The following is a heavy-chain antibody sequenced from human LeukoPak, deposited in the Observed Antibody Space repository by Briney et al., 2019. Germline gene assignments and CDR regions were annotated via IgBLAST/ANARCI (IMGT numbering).Heavy chain of an antibody. Sequence: SETLSLTCSVSGGSISSYYWSWIRQPPGKGLEWIGYIYYSGSTNYNPSLKSRVAISVDTSKEQFSLKLSSVTAADTAVYYCARDTVVAAAYAFDIWGQGTMVTVSS. CDR1: GGSISSYY. V-gene: IGHV4-59*01. D-gene: IGHD2-2*01. J-gene: IGHJ3*02. CDR2: IYYSGST. CDR3: ARDTVVAAAYAFDI.